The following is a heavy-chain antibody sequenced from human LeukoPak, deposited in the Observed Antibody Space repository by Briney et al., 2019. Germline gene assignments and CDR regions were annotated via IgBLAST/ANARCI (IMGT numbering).Heavy chain of an antibody. CDR2: IIPIFGTA. J-gene: IGHJ4*02. Sequence: GASVKVSCKASGGTFSSYAISWVRQAPGQGLEWMGGIIPIFGTANYAQKFQGRVTITADESTSTAYMELSSLRSEDTAVYYCARDRDYYDSSGYYEYWGQGTLVTVSS. CDR3: ARDRDYYDSSGYYEY. D-gene: IGHD3-22*01. V-gene: IGHV1-69*13. CDR1: GGTFSSYA.